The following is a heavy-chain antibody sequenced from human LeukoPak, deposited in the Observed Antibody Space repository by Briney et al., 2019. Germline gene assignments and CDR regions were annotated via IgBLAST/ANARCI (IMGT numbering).Heavy chain of an antibody. CDR3: VRGAYSGSLDY. V-gene: IGHV3-74*01. J-gene: IGHJ4*02. D-gene: IGHD1-26*01. Sequence: PGGSLRLPCAASGFTLSSYWMRWVRQGPGKGPVWVSRISPDGSDTSYADSVKGRFTISRDNAKNTLYLQMNSLRVEDTAVYYCVRGAYSGSLDYWGQGTLVTVSS. CDR2: ISPDGSDT. CDR1: GFTLSSYW.